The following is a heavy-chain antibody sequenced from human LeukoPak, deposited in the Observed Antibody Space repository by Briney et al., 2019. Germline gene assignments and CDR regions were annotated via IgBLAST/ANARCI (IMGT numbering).Heavy chain of an antibody. Sequence: KASQTLSLTCTVPGGSISSGSYYWSWIRQPAGKGLEWIGRIYTSGSTNYNPSLKSRVTISVDTSKNQFSLKLSSVTAADTAVYYCARGGSYYGYFDYWGHGALVTVSS. CDR3: ARGGSYYGYFDY. V-gene: IGHV4-61*02. D-gene: IGHD1-26*01. CDR2: IYTSGST. CDR1: GGSISSGSYY. J-gene: IGHJ4*01.